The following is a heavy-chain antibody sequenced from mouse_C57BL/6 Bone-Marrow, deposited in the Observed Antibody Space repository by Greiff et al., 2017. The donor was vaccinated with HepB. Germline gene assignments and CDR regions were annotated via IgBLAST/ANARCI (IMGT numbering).Heavy chain of an antibody. J-gene: IGHJ4*01. V-gene: IGHV1-59*01. CDR2: IDPSDSYT. CDR1: GYTFTSYW. D-gene: IGHD1-1*01. CDR3: ARLDYGSRSAMDY. Sequence: QVQLQQPGAELVRPGTSVKLSCKASGYTFTSYWMHWVKQRPGQGLEWIGVIDPSDSYTNYNQKFKGKATLTVDTSSSTACMQLSSLTSEDSAVYYCARLDYGSRSAMDYWGQGTAVTVSS.